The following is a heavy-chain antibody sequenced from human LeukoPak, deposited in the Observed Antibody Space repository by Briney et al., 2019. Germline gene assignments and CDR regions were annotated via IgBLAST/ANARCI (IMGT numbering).Heavy chain of an antibody. J-gene: IGHJ4*02. D-gene: IGHD3-3*01. CDR2: ISGSGGST. CDR1: GFTFSSYA. Sequence: GGSLRLSCAASGFTFSSYAMSWVRQAPGKGLEWVSAISGSGGSTSYADSVKGRFTISRDNSKNTLYLQMNSLRAEDTAVYYCAKLAGVGYDFWSGYNDYWGQGTLVTVSS. CDR3: AKLAGVGYDFWSGYNDY. V-gene: IGHV3-23*01.